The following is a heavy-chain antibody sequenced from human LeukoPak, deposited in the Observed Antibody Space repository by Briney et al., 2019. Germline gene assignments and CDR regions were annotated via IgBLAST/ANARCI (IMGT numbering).Heavy chain of an antibody. D-gene: IGHD3-22*01. CDR3: AKDLRRYYDSSGY. J-gene: IGHJ4*02. V-gene: IGHV3-7*03. CDR1: GFTFSRHW. Sequence: GGSLRLSCAASGFTFSRHWMYWVRQAPGKGLEWVANIKQDGSAKPYVDSVKGRFTISRDNSKNTLYLQMNSLRAEDTAVYYCAKDLRRYYDSSGYWGQGTLVTVSS. CDR2: IKQDGSAK.